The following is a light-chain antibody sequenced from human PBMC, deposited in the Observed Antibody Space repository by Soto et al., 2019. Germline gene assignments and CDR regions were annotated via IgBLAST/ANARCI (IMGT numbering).Light chain of an antibody. CDR2: GNS. J-gene: IGLJ2*01. CDR1: SSNIGAGYD. CDR3: QPYDSSLSGSV. Sequence: QSVLTQPPSVSGAPGQRVTISCTGSSSNIGAGYDVHWYQQLPGTAPKLLIYGNSNRPSGVPDRFSGSKSGTSASLAITGLQAEDEADYYCQPYDSSLSGSVFGGGTKVTVL. V-gene: IGLV1-40*01.